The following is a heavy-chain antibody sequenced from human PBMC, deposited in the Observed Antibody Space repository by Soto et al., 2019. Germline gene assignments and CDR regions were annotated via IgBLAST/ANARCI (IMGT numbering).Heavy chain of an antibody. Sequence: ASVKVSCKASGYTFTSYGISWVRQAPGQGLEWMGWISAYNGNTNYAQKLQGRVTMTTDTSTSTAYMELRSLRSDDTAVYYCARAPNPTYYDCWSRYHYDFDYWGQGTLVTVSS. CDR3: ARAPNPTYYDCWSRYHYDFDY. CDR1: GYTFTSYG. CDR2: ISAYNGNT. V-gene: IGHV1-18*01. J-gene: IGHJ4*02. D-gene: IGHD3-3*01.